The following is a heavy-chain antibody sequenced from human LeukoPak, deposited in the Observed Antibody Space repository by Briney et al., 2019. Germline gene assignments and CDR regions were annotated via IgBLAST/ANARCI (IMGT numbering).Heavy chain of an antibody. CDR3: ASGSPYDFWSGYYPSYYYYYYGMDV. CDR2: IYYSGST. CDR1: GGSISSGDYY. D-gene: IGHD3-3*01. V-gene: IGHV4-30-4*01. J-gene: IGHJ6*02. Sequence: PSQTLSLTCTVSGGSISSGDYYWSWIRQPPGKGLEWIGYIYYSGSTNYNPSLKSRVTISVDTSKNQFSLKLSSVTAADTAVYYCASGSPYDFWSGYYPSYYYYYYGMDVWGQGTTVTVSS.